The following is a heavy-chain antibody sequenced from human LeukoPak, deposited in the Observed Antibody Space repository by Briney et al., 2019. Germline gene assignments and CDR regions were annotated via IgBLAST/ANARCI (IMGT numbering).Heavy chain of an antibody. Sequence: SETLSLTCTVSGGSISSSSDYWGWNRQPPGKGLEWIGSIYYSGSTYYNPSLKSRVTISVDTFKNQFSLKLSSVTAADTAVYYCAKALRGEAAYFDYWGQGSLVTVSS. D-gene: IGHD3-10*01. CDR3: AKALRGEAAYFDY. CDR2: IYYSGST. V-gene: IGHV4-39*01. CDR1: GGSISSSSDY. J-gene: IGHJ4*02.